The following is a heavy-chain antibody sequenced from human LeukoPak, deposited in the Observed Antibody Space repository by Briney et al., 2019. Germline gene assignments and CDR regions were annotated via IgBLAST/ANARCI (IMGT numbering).Heavy chain of an antibody. CDR3: ARRGSTTGWSYDF. CDR1: GDSVSSSTFY. J-gene: IGHJ4*02. Sequence: KPSETPSLTCTVSGDSVSSSTFYWGWIRQSPGKGLEWIGSTHYSGTTNYNPSLKSRVTIFVDTSNNQFSLKLSSVTAADTAVYYCARRGSTTGWSYDFWGQGTPVTVST. CDR2: THYSGTT. D-gene: IGHD6-19*01. V-gene: IGHV4-39*01.